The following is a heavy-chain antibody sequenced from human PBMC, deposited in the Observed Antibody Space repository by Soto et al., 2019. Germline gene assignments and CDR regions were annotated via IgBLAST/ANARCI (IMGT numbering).Heavy chain of an antibody. Sequence: SVKVSCKASGGTFSSYAISWVRQAPGQGLEWMGGIIPIFGTANYAQKFQGRVTITADESTSTAYMELSSLRSEDTAVYYCARVKDTAMAGYYYYGMDVWGQGTTVTVSS. CDR3: ARVKDTAMAGYYYYGMDV. D-gene: IGHD5-18*01. CDR2: IIPIFGTA. J-gene: IGHJ6*02. V-gene: IGHV1-69*13. CDR1: GGTFSSYA.